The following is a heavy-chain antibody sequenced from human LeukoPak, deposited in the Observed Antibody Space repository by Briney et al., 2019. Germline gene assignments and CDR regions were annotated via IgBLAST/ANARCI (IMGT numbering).Heavy chain of an antibody. CDR2: ISGSGGST. V-gene: IGHV3-23*01. CDR3: AKLDSTGGYDLRGFDY. CDR1: GFTFSSYA. J-gene: IGHJ4*02. D-gene: IGHD5-12*01. Sequence: QAGGSLRLSCAASGFTFSSYAMSWVRQAPGKGLEWVSAISGSGGSTYYADSVKGRFTISRDNSKNTLYLQMNSLRAEDTAVYYCAKLDSTGGYDLRGFDYWGQGTLVTISS.